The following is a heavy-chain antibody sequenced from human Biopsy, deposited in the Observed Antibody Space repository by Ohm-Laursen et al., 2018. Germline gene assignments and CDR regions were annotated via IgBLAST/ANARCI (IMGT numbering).Heavy chain of an antibody. Sequence: TLSLTCAVYGGSFSGYYWSWIRQPPGKGLEWIGEMNHGGSTNYNSSLKGRVTISVDTSKNQFSLKLNSVTAADTAVYYCARGDYFDSNGYFWFDPWGQGTLVTVSS. CDR2: MNHGGST. D-gene: IGHD3-22*01. CDR1: GGSFSGYY. J-gene: IGHJ5*02. V-gene: IGHV4-34*01. CDR3: ARGDYFDSNGYFWFDP.